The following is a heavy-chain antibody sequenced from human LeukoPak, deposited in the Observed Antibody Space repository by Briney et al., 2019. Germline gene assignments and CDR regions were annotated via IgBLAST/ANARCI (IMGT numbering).Heavy chain of an antibody. CDR2: ISGSGDST. CDR3: AKSRSSGSSSSNY. D-gene: IGHD6-13*01. J-gene: IGHJ4*02. V-gene: IGHV3-23*01. CDR1: GFIFNNYA. Sequence: GGSQRLSCAASGFIFNNYALSWVRQAPGKGLEWVSSISGSGDSTYYADSVKGRFTISRDNSNNTLFLQMNSLRAEDTALYYCAKSRSSGSSSSNYWGQGTLVTVSS.